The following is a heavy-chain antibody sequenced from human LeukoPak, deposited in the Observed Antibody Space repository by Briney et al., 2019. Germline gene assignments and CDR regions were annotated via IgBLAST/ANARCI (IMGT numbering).Heavy chain of an antibody. CDR1: GFTVSSNY. CDR2: IYSGGST. J-gene: IGHJ4*02. D-gene: IGHD4-17*01. V-gene: IGHV3-53*05. Sequence: GGSLRLSCAASGFTVSSNYMSWVRQAPGKGLEWVSVIYSGGSTYYADSVKGRFTISRDNSKNTLYLQMNSLRAEDTAVYYCAKDLDYGDSEDYWGQGTLVTVSS. CDR3: AKDLDYGDSEDY.